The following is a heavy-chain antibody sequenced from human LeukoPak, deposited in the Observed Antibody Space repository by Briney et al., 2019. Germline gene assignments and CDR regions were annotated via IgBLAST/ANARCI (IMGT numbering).Heavy chain of an antibody. J-gene: IGHJ5*02. V-gene: IGHV4-34*01. Sequence: SETLSLTCAVYGGSFSGYYWSWIRQPPGKGLEWIGEINHSGSANYNPSLKSRVTISVDTSKNQYSLKLSSVTAADTAVYYCARGSIRRRGYDSSGYYSRNWFDPWGQGTLVTVSS. CDR3: ARGSIRRRGYDSSGYYSRNWFDP. CDR2: INHSGSA. D-gene: IGHD3-22*01. CDR1: GGSFSGYY.